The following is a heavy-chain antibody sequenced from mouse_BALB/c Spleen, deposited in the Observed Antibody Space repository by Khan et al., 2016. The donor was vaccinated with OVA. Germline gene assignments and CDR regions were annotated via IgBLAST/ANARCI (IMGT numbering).Heavy chain of an antibody. CDR2: IGSGDST. CDR3: ARDYWFAY. J-gene: IGHJ3*01. V-gene: IGHV5-6-5*01. Sequence: EVELVESGGGLVKPGGSLKLSCASSGFTFSNYAMSLVRQCPEKRLEWVASIGSGDSTYYLDSVKGRFTISIDNARNLLYLQMSSLRSEDTAMYYCARDYWFAYWGQGTLVTVSA. CDR1: GFTFSNYA.